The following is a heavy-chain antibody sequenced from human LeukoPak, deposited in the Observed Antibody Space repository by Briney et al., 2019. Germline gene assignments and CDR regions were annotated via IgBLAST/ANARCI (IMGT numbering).Heavy chain of an antibody. CDR2: ISGSGGST. V-gene: IGHV3-23*01. J-gene: IGHJ6*02. CDR1: GFTFSSYA. CDR3: AKGFGEFPYYYYGMDV. D-gene: IGHD3-10*01. Sequence: PGGSLRPSCAASGFTFSSYAMSWVRQAPGKGLEWVSAISGSGGSTYYAGSVKGRFTISRDNSKNTLYLQMNSLRAEDTAVYYCAKGFGEFPYYYYGMDVWGQGTTVTVSS.